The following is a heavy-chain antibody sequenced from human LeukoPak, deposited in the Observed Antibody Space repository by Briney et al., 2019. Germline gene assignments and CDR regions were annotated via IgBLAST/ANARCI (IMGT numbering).Heavy chain of an antibody. CDR1: GYTFTSYY. CDR3: ARDDRQGIAAAGEFDY. J-gene: IGHJ4*02. CDR2: INPSGGST. D-gene: IGHD6-13*01. V-gene: IGHV1-46*01. Sequence: ASVKVSCKASGYTFTSYYMHWVRQAPGQGLEWMGIINPSGGSTSYAQKFQGRVTMTRDMSTSTVYMELSSLRSEDTAVYYCARDDRQGIAAAGEFDYWGQGTLVTVSS.